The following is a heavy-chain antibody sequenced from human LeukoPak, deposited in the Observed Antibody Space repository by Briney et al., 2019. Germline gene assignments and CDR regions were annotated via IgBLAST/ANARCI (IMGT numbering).Heavy chain of an antibody. CDR1: GGSFSGYY. V-gene: IGHV4-34*01. CDR3: ARGSSSWPY. D-gene: IGHD6-13*01. J-gene: IGHJ4*02. CDR2: INHSGST. Sequence: SETLSLTCAVYGGSFSGYYWSWIRKPPGKGPEWIGEINHSGSTNYNPSLKSRVTISVDTSKNQFSLKLSSVTAADTAVYYCARGSSSWPYWGQGTLVTVSS.